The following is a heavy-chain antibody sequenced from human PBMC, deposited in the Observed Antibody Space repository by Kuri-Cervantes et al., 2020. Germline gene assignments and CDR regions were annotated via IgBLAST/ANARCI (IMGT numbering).Heavy chain of an antibody. Sequence: GSLRLSCTVSGGSISNYYWSWIRQPPGKGLEWIDYIYYSGSTNYNPSLKSRVTISVDTSKNQFSLKLSSVTAADTAVYYCAGYSSGWRYYYYGMDVWGQGTTVTVSS. CDR3: AGYSSGWRYYYYGMDV. CDR1: GGSISNYY. J-gene: IGHJ6*02. D-gene: IGHD6-19*01. CDR2: IYYSGST. V-gene: IGHV4-59*01.